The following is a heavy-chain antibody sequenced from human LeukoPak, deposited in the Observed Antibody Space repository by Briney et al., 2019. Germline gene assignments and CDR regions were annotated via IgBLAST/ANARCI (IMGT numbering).Heavy chain of an antibody. J-gene: IGHJ4*02. CDR3: ARSSADKAYYFDY. D-gene: IGHD6-13*01. Sequence: GVSLKISCQVSGYSFTHSWIAWVRQMPGTGLEWMGIMYPGDSDTRYSPSFQGQVIISADKSINTAYLQWSSLKASDTAMYYCARSSADKAYYFDYWGQGTLVTVSS. CDR1: GYSFTHSW. V-gene: IGHV5-51*01. CDR2: MYPGDSDT.